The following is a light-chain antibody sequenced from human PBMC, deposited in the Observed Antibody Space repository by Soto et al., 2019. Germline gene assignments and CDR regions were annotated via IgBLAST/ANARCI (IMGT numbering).Light chain of an antibody. CDR2: EVS. Sequence: QSVLTQPASVSGSPGQSITISCTGTSSDVGGYNCVSWYQQHPGKAPKLMISEVSNRPSGVSNRFSGSKSGNTASLTISGLQAEDEADYYCSSYTSSSTLVFGGGTKLTVL. J-gene: IGLJ2*01. V-gene: IGLV2-14*01. CDR3: SSYTSSSTLV. CDR1: SSDVGGYNC.